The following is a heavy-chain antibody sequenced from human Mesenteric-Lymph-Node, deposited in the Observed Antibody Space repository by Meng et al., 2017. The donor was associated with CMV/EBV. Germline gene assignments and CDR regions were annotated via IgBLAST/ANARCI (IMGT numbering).Heavy chain of an antibody. D-gene: IGHD3-3*01. J-gene: IGHJ5*02. Sequence: GESLKISCAASGFTFSSYWMHWVRQAPGKGLLWVSRINSDGSSTSYADSVKGRFTISRDNSKNTLYLQMNSLRTDDTAMYYCARAISSFSRWFDPWGQGTLVTVSS. CDR3: ARAISSFSRWFDP. V-gene: IGHV3-74*01. CDR1: GFTFSSYW. CDR2: INSDGSST.